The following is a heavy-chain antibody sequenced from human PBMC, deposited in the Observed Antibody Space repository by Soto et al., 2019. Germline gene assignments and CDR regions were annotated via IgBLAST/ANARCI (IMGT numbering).Heavy chain of an antibody. J-gene: IGHJ4*02. CDR3: TNRDHQY. CDR1: GFTFNTFG. V-gene: IGHV3-23*01. CDR2: ISGSGGTT. Sequence: GGSLRLSCAASGFTFNTFGMSWVRQAPGKGLEWVSAISGSGGTTYYADPMKGRFTISRDNSNNTLYLQMNSLTADDTAVYYCTNRDHQYWGKGTLVTVSS.